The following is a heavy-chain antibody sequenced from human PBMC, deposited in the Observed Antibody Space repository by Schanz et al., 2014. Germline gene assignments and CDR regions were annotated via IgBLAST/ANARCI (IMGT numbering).Heavy chain of an antibody. CDR2: ITYNGGTI. D-gene: IGHD2-15*01. CDR3: ARLDPYCRSGTCSRAFDF. V-gene: IGHV3-48*01. CDR1: GITFSSHS. J-gene: IGHJ4*02. Sequence: EVQLLESGGGLVQPGGSLRLSCAASGITFSSHSFNWVRQAPGKGLEWISYITYNGGTIYYADSVKGRFTISRDNAKNSLYLEMNSLRAEDTALYYCARLDPYCRSGTCSRAFDFWGQGTLVTVSS.